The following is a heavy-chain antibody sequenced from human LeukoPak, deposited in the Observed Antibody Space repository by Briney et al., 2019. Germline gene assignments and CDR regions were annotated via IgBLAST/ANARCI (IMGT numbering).Heavy chain of an antibody. D-gene: IGHD3-3*01. CDR1: GYTFTNHY. CDR2: ISPSGDKT. CDR3: GRDWELRFHQGGLDY. J-gene: IGHJ4*02. V-gene: IGHV1-46*01. Sequence: ASVKVSCKASGYTFTNHYMHWVRQAPGQGLEWLGLISPSGDKTWNAQKFQGRVTMTSDTSISTAYMELSGLRSDDTAVYYCGRDWELRFHQGGLDYWGQGALVTVSS.